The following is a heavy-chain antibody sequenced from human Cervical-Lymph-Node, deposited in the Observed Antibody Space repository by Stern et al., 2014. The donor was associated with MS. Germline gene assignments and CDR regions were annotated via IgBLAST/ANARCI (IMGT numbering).Heavy chain of an antibody. CDR2: NSAYKGNT. CDR3: ARDREWELPFDY. J-gene: IGHJ4*02. Sequence: QVQLVQSGAEVKKPGASVKVSCKASGYTFTSYCISWVRQAPGQGLEWMGWNSAYKGNTNYAQRVKGKGTMTTETSTRTADMELRSLRADDTAVYYCARDREWELPFDYWGQGTLVTVSS. CDR1: GYTFTSYC. D-gene: IGHD1-26*01. V-gene: IGHV1-18*04.